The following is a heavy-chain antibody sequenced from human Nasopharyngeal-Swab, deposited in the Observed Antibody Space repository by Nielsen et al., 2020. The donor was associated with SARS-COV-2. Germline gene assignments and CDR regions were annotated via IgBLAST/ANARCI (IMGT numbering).Heavy chain of an antibody. CDR1: GYTFTSYA. CDR2: INAGNGNT. V-gene: IGHV1-3*01. D-gene: IGHD2-2*01. Sequence: ASVNVSCKASGYTFTSYAMHWVRQAPGQRLEWMGWINAGNGNTKYSQKFQGRVTITRDTSASTAYMELSSLRSEDTAVYYCARDLDPIVVVPAAIEDAFDIGGQGTMVNVSS. CDR3: ARDLDPIVVVPAAIEDAFDI. J-gene: IGHJ3*02.